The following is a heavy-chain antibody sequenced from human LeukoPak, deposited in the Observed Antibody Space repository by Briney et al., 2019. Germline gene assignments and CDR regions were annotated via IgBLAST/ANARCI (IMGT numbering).Heavy chain of an antibody. V-gene: IGHV3-73*01. Sequence: GGSLRLSCAASGFTFSGSAMPWVRQASGKGLKWVGRIRSKTNSYETSYAASVKGRFGLSRDDSKNTAYLQMNSLKTEDTAVYYCTRYNVGFESWGQGTLVSVSS. D-gene: IGHD5-24*01. CDR1: GFTFSGSA. CDR2: IRSKTNSYET. J-gene: IGHJ4*02. CDR3: TRYNVGFES.